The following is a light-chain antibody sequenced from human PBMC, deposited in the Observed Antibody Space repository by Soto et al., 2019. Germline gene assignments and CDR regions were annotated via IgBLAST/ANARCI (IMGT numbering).Light chain of an antibody. Sequence: EMVMTQSPATLSVSPGERATLSCRASQSLSSTYLAWYQQKPGQAPRLLIYGASTRATGIPARFSGSGSGTEFTLTISSLQSEDFAVYYCQQYNNWPLITFGQGTRLAIK. V-gene: IGKV3-15*01. J-gene: IGKJ5*01. CDR3: QQYNNWPLIT. CDR1: QSLSSTY. CDR2: GAS.